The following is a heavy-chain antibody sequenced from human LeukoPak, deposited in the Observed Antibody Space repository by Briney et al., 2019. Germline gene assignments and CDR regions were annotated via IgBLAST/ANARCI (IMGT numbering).Heavy chain of an antibody. J-gene: IGHJ4*02. CDR1: GGSFSGYY. Sequence: SETLSLTYAVYGGSFSGYYWSWIRQPPGKGLEWIGEINHSGSTNYNPSLKSRVTISVDTSKNQFSLKLSSVTAADTAVYYCARGPSAYYDILTGYSFDYWGQGTLVTVSS. CDR2: INHSGST. V-gene: IGHV4-34*01. CDR3: ARGPSAYYDILTGYSFDY. D-gene: IGHD3-9*01.